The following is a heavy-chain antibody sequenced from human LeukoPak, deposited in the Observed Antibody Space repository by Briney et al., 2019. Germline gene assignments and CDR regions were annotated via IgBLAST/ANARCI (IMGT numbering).Heavy chain of an antibody. J-gene: IGHJ4*02. D-gene: IGHD3-22*01. CDR1: GFTFSSYE. CDR3: ARVTGYMIEDQFDY. CDR2: ISSSGSTI. V-gene: IGHV3-48*03. Sequence: GGSLRLSCAASGFTFSSYEMNWVRQAPGKGLEWVSYISSSGSTIYYADSVKGRFTISRDNAKNSLYLQMNSLRAEDTAVYYCARVTGYMIEDQFDYWGQGTLVTVSS.